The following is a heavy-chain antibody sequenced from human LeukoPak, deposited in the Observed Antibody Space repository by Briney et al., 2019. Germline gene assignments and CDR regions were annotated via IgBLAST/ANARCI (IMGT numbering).Heavy chain of an antibody. CDR3: ARNYYDSSGSYRRAFDI. CDR1: GFTFSSYS. CDR2: ISSSSSTI. J-gene: IGHJ3*02. V-gene: IGHV3-48*01. Sequence: GGSLRLSCAASGFTFSSYSMNWVRQAPGKGLEWVSYISSSSSTIYYADSVKGRFTISRDNAKNSLYLQMNSLRAEDTAVYYCARNYYDSSGSYRRAFDIWGQGTMVTVSS. D-gene: IGHD3-22*01.